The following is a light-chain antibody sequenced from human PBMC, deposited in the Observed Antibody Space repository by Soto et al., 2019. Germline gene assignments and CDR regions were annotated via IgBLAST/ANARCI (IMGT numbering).Light chain of an antibody. CDR2: DAS. CDR1: QNIDNW. CDR3: QKYKSYSWK. Sequence: DIQMTQSPSTLSASVLYIVTITCRSSQNIDNWLAWYQQKPGKAPEFLIYDASSLERGVPSRFSGSGSGTEFSLTISSLQPDDAATYYCQKYKSYSWKFGQGTKVDIK. J-gene: IGKJ1*01. V-gene: IGKV1-5*01.